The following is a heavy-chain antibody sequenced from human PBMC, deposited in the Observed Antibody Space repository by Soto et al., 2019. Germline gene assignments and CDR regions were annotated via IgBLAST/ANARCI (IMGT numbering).Heavy chain of an antibody. V-gene: IGHV1-69*08. CDR2: IIPILGTA. CDR3: ARDLTSGSDYSGYDVIDY. Sequence: QVQLVQSGAEVKKPGSSVKVSCKASGGIFSTSTFTWVRQAPGQGLEWMGRIIPILGTADYAQKFQGRVTLTADKSTSTAYMEMSRLGSEDTAVYYCARDLTSGSDYSGYDVIDYWGQGTLVTVSS. D-gene: IGHD5-12*01. J-gene: IGHJ4*02. CDR1: GGIFSTST.